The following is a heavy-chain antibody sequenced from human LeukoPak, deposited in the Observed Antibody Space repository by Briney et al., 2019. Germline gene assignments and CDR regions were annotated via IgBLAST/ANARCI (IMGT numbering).Heavy chain of an antibody. CDR3: AREGGGSYSYFDY. CDR1: GYTFTFYY. D-gene: IGHD1-26*01. CDR2: INPNSGGT. V-gene: IGHV1-2*02. J-gene: IGHJ4*02. Sequence: GASVTVSFKASGYTFTFYYMHWVRQAPGQGLEWMGWINPNSGGTNYAQKFQGRVTMTRDTSISTAYMELSRLRSDDTAVYYCAREGGGSYSYFDYWGQGTLVTVSS.